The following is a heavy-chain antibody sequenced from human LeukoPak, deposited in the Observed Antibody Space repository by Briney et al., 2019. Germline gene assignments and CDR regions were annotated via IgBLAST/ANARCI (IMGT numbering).Heavy chain of an antibody. Sequence: GGSLRLSCTASGFTFGDYAMSWVRQAPGKGLEWVAFIRSKAYGGTTEYAASVKGRFTISRDDSKSIAYLQMNSLKTEDTAVYYCTRDSPHAYDFWSGYFFDYWGQGTLVTVSS. CDR3: TRDSPHAYDFWSGYFFDY. CDR1: GFTFGDYA. D-gene: IGHD3-3*01. V-gene: IGHV3-49*04. CDR2: IRSKAYGGTT. J-gene: IGHJ4*02.